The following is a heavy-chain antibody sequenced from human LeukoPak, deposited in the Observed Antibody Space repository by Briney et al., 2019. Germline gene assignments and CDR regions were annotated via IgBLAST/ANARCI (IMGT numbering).Heavy chain of an antibody. D-gene: IGHD4-11*01. V-gene: IGHV3-64*01. CDR2: ISSNGGST. CDR3: AKTPYSNYGGYFDY. CDR1: GFTFSSYA. Sequence: PGGSLRLSCAASGFTFSSYAMHWVRQAPGKGLEYVSVISSNGGSTYYANSVKGRFTISRDNSKNTLYLQMGSLRAEDMAVYYCAKTPYSNYGGYFDYWGQGTLVTVSS. J-gene: IGHJ4*02.